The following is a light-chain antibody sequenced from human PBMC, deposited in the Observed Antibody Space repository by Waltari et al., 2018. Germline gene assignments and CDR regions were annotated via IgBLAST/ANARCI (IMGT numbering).Light chain of an antibody. CDR1: QMISRW. V-gene: IGKV1-5*01. CDR3: QHYHSYPWT. CDR2: DAS. Sequence: DIQMTQSPSTLSASVGHRVTITCRASQMISRWLAWYQQKPGKAPKLLIFDASRLQSGVPSRFSGGGSGTEFTLSISSLQPDDFATYYCQHYHSYPWTFGQGAKVEIK. J-gene: IGKJ1*01.